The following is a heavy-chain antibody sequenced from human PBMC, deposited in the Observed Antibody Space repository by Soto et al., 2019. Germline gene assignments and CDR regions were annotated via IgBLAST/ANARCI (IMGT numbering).Heavy chain of an antibody. V-gene: IGHV4-30-4*01. CDR2: IYYSGST. Sequence: PSETLSLTCTVSGGSISSGDYYWSWIRQPPGKGLEWIGYIYYSGSTYYNPSLKSRVTISVDTSKNQFSLKLSSVTAADTAVYYCARYLSGGSCYFDYWGQGTLVTVS. CDR1: GGSISSGDYY. D-gene: IGHD2-15*01. J-gene: IGHJ4*02. CDR3: ARYLSGGSCYFDY.